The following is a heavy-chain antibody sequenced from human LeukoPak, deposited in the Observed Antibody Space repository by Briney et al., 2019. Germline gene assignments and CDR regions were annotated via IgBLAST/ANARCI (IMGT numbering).Heavy chain of an antibody. D-gene: IGHD4-17*01. CDR2: ISGSGGST. J-gene: IGHJ4*02. CDR3: AKENYGDFGPYYFDY. Sequence: GGSLRLSCAASGFTFSSYAISWVRQAPGKGLEWVSAISGSGGSTYYADSVKGRFTISRDHSKNTLYLQMNSLRAEDTAVYYCAKENYGDFGPYYFDYWGQGPLVTVSS. CDR1: GFTFSSYA. V-gene: IGHV3-23*01.